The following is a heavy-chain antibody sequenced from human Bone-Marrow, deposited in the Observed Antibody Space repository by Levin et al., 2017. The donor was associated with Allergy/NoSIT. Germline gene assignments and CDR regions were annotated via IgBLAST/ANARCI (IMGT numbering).Heavy chain of an antibody. V-gene: IGHV3-30*03. CDR3: ARDPGGYPLAYFHY. D-gene: IGHD5-12*01. CDR1: GFTFSSYA. J-gene: IGHJ4*02. Sequence: PGGSLRLSCSASGFTFSSYAMHWVRQAAGKGLEWVAVISDDGSYKYYADSVKGRFTISRDNSKTTLYLHMNSLRPEDMAVYYCARDPGGYPLAYFHYWGQGALVTVSS. CDR2: ISDDGSYK.